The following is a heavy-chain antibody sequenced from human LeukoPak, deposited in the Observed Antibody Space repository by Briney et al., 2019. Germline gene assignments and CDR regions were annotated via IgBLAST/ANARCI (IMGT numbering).Heavy chain of an antibody. D-gene: IGHD7-27*01. J-gene: IGHJ4*02. V-gene: IGHV3-7*01. Sequence: GGSLRLSCSASGFAFSDYWMNWVRQAPGKGPEWMANINLGGSAKLYVDSVRGRCTISRDNAKNSLYLQLNSLRVEDTAVYYCAAWGPNNYWGQGTLVTVSS. CDR3: AAWGPNNY. CDR1: GFAFSDYW. CDR2: INLGGSAK.